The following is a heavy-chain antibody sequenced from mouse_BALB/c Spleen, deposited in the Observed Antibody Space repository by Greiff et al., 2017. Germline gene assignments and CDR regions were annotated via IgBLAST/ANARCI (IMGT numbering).Heavy chain of an antibody. CDR2: ISSGGSYT. Sequence: EVQLVESGGGLVKPGGSLKLSCAASGFTFSSYAMSWVRQTPEKRLEWVATISSGGSYTYYPDSVKGRVTISRDNAKNTLYLQMSSLRSEDTAMYHCASCIWDAMDYWGQGTSVTVS. J-gene: IGHJ4*01. CDR3: ASCIWDAMDY. D-gene: IGHD4-1*01. CDR1: GFTFSSYA. V-gene: IGHV5-9-3*01.